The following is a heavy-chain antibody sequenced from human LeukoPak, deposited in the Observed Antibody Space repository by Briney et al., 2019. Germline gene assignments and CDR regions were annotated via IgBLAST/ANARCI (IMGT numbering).Heavy chain of an antibody. CDR1: GFTFSSYA. Sequence: PGGSLRLSCAASGFTFSSYAMSWVRQAPGKGPEWVSAISGSGGSTYYADSVKGRFTISRDNSKNTLYLQMNSLRAEDTAVYYCARRSCSSTSCYRGYYYGSGSFYFDYWGQGTLVTVSS. V-gene: IGHV3-23*01. D-gene: IGHD2-2*02. CDR2: ISGSGGST. CDR3: ARRSCSSTSCYRGYYYGSGSFYFDY. J-gene: IGHJ4*02.